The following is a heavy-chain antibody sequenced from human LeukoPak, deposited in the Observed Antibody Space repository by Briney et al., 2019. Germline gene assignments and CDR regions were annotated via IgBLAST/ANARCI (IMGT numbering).Heavy chain of an antibody. D-gene: IGHD3-22*01. CDR3: ARGAHDSSGYYRDY. J-gene: IGHJ4*02. V-gene: IGHV3-30*02. Sequence: PGGSLRLSCAASGFTFSSYGMHWVRQAPGKGLEWVAFIRYDGSNKYYADSVKGRFIISRDNSKNTLYLQMNSLRAEDTAVYYCARGAHDSSGYYRDYWGQGTLVTVSS. CDR2: IRYDGSNK. CDR1: GFTFSSYG.